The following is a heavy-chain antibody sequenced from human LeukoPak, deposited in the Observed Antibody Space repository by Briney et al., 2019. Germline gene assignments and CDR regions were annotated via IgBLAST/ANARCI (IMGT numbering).Heavy chain of an antibody. Sequence: KVSGPTLVKPTQTLTLTCTFSGFSLSTSGVGVGWIRQPPGKALEWLALIYWDDVKRYSPSLKSRLTITKDTSKDQVVLTMTNIDPVDTATYYCAHLMITFGGAYRGEYFQHWGQGTLVTVSS. CDR1: GFSLSTSGVG. CDR3: AHLMITFGGAYRGEYFQH. J-gene: IGHJ1*01. CDR2: IYWDDVK. V-gene: IGHV2-5*02. D-gene: IGHD3-16*01.